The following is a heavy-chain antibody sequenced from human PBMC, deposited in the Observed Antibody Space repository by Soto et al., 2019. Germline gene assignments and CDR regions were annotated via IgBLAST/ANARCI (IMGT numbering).Heavy chain of an antibody. D-gene: IGHD6-13*01. Sequence: QVQLGESGGGVVQPGRSLRLSCAASGFTFSSYGMHWVRQAPGKGLEWVAIISYDGSNKCYADSVKGRFTISRDNSKNTLYLQMNSLSAEDTAVYYCAKDRRISWSLDYWGQGTLVTVSS. J-gene: IGHJ4*02. CDR2: ISYDGSNK. V-gene: IGHV3-30*18. CDR3: AKDRRISWSLDY. CDR1: GFTFSSYG.